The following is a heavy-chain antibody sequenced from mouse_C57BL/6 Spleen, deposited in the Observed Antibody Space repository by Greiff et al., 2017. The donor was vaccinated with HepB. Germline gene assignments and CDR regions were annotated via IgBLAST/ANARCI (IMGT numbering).Heavy chain of an antibody. J-gene: IGHJ1*03. CDR3: ARRRWLPWYFDV. V-gene: IGHV5-16*02. D-gene: IGHD2-3*01. CDR1: GFTFSDYY. Sequence: EVKLVESEGGLVQPGSSMKLSCTASGFTFSDYYMAWVRQVPEKGLEWVANINYDGSSTYYLDSLKSRFIISRDNAKNILYLQMSSLKSEDTATYYCARRRWLPWYFDVWGTGTTVTVSS. CDR2: INYDGSST.